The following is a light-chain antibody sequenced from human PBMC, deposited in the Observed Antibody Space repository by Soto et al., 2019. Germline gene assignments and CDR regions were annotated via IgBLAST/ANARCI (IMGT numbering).Light chain of an antibody. J-gene: IGKJ1*01. V-gene: IGKV2-30*02. CDR1: QSLIHSDGNTY. Sequence: DVVMTQSPLSLPVTLGQPASISCRSSQSLIHSDGNTYLSWFQQRPGQSPRRLIYEVSDRDYGVPVSFTGSGSGTDFILKISRVEAEDVGVYYCMQGTHWPWTFGQGTEVEIK. CDR3: MQGTHWPWT. CDR2: EVS.